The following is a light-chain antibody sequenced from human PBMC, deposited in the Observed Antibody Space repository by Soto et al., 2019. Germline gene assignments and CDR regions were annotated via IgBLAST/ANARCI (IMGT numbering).Light chain of an antibody. CDR3: MQALQTPWT. Sequence: DIEMNQSPLSLPVTPGEPASISCRSSQSLLHSNGYNYLDWYLQKPGQSPQLLIYLGSNRASGVPDRFSGSGSGTDFTLKISRVEAEDVGVYYCMQALQTPWTFGQGTKVDIK. J-gene: IGKJ1*01. V-gene: IGKV2-28*01. CDR2: LGS. CDR1: QSLLHSNGYNY.